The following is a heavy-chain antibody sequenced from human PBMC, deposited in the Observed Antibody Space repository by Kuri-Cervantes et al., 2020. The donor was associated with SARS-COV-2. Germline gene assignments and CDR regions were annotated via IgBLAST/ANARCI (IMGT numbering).Heavy chain of an antibody. CDR2: VYYSGDT. J-gene: IGHJ3*02. CDR1: GDSISSSGYY. D-gene: IGHD1-1*01. V-gene: IGHV4-31*02. CDR3: ASRDADNISSDAFDI. Sequence: SCVVSGDSISSSGYYWNWIRQHPGEGLEWIGYVYYSGDTYYNPSLKSRVSISAQTSQNQFSLRLTSVTAADTAVYYCASRDADNISSDAFDIWGQGTMVTVSS.